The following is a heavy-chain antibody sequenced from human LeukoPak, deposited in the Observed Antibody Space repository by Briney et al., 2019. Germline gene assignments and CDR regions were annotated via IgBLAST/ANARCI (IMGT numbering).Heavy chain of an antibody. D-gene: IGHD3-3*01. CDR3: ARGLWSGYHNYYGTDV. CDR2: IYTSGST. J-gene: IGHJ6*02. V-gene: IGHV4-61*02. CDR1: GGSISSGSYY. Sequence: SQTLSLTCTVSGGSISSGSYYWSWIRQPAGKGLEWIGRIYTSGSTNYNPSLKSRVTISVDTSKNQFSLKLSSVTAADTAVYYCARGLWSGYHNYYGTDVWGQGTTVTVSS.